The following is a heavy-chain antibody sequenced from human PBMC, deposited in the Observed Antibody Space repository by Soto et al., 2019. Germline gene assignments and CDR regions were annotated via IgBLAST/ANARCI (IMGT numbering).Heavy chain of an antibody. D-gene: IGHD5-12*01. CDR2: INPNSGGT. CDR1: GYTFTGYY. V-gene: IGHV1-2*04. J-gene: IGHJ6*03. CDR3: ARAKHSGYDGYYYYYMDV. Sequence: ASVKVSCKASGYTFTGYYMHWVRQAPGQGLEWMGWINPNSGGTNYAQKFQGWVTMTRDTSISTAYMELSRLRSDDTAVYYCARAKHSGYDGYYYYYMDVWGKGTTVTVSS.